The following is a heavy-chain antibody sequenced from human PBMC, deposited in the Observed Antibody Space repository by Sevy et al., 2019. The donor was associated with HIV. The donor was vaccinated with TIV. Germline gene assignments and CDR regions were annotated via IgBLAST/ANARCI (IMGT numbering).Heavy chain of an antibody. J-gene: IGHJ4*02. Sequence: GGSLRLSCAASGFTFSNYWMTWVRQAPGKGLEWVVNIKQDGSEKYYVDSVKGRFTISRDNVQNSLYLQMNSLRAEDTAVYYCARRGALDYWGQGTLVTVSS. CDR3: ARRGALDY. D-gene: IGHD5-12*01. CDR1: GFTFSNYW. CDR2: IKQDGSEK. V-gene: IGHV3-7*03.